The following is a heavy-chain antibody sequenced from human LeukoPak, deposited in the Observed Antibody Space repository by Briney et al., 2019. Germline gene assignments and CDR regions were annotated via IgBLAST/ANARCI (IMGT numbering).Heavy chain of an antibody. CDR1: GGSISSYY. D-gene: IGHD6-13*01. V-gene: IGHV4-39*07. J-gene: IGHJ4*02. CDR3: ARDRGSSSWPFDY. CDR2: IYYSGST. Sequence: SETLSLTCTVSGGSISSYYWGWIRQPPGKGLEWIGSIYYSGSTYYNPSLKSRVTISVDTFKNQFSLKLSSVTAADTAVYYCARDRGSSSWPFDYWGQGTLVTVSS.